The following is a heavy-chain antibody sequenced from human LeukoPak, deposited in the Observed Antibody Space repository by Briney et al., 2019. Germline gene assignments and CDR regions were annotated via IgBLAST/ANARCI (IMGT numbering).Heavy chain of an antibody. CDR1: AYTFIGYY. CDR2: INPNSGGT. J-gene: IGHJ5*02. V-gene: IGHV1-2*02. D-gene: IGHD3-22*01. CDR3: ARGLSSYYYDNSGYRDWFDP. Sequence: ASVKVSCKASAYTFIGYYLHWVRQAPGQGLEWMGWINPNSGGTNYAQTFQGRVTMTRDTSINTAYMELSRLRSDDTAVYYCARGLSSYYYDNSGYRDWFDPWGQGTLVIVSS.